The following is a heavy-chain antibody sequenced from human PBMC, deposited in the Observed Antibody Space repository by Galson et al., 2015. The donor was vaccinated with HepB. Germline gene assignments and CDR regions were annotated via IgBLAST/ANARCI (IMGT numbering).Heavy chain of an antibody. CDR2: IYYSGST. V-gene: IGHV4-59*01. CDR1: GGSISSYY. D-gene: IGHD3-22*01. J-gene: IGHJ5*02. Sequence: ETLSLTCTVSGGSISSYYWSWIRQPPGKGLEWIGYIYYSGSTNYNPSLKSRVTISVDTSKNQFSLKLSSVTAADTAVYYCARTGPRITMIVVKPGAWFDPWGQGTLVTVSS. CDR3: ARTGPRITMIVVKPGAWFDP.